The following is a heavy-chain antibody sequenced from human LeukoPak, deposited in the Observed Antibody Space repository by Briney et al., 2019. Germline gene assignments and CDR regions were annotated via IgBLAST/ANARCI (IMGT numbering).Heavy chain of an antibody. Sequence: SETLSLTCTVSGGSISSYYWSWIRQPPGRGLEWIGYIYYSGSTNYNPSLKSRATISVDTSKNQFSLKLSSVTAADTAVYYCARVNWYYFDYWGQGTLVTVSS. CDR2: IYYSGST. CDR3: ARVNWYYFDY. CDR1: GGSISSYY. D-gene: IGHD3-16*01. J-gene: IGHJ4*02. V-gene: IGHV4-59*01.